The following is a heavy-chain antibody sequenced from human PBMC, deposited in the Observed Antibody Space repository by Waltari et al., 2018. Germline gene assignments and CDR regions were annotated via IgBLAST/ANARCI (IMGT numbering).Heavy chain of an antibody. CDR3: AGGARSGSYYFDS. J-gene: IGHJ4*02. V-gene: IGHV4-4*07. CDR1: VGSISSYY. Sequence: QVQLQESGPGLVKPSETLSLTCTVSVGSISSYYWSWIRQPAGQGLEWIGRIYTSGSTNYNAPLTSRGTMSVDTSKIQFSLERSSVTAADTAVYYCAGGARSGSYYFDSWGQGTLVTVSS. D-gene: IGHD1-26*01. CDR2: IYTSGST.